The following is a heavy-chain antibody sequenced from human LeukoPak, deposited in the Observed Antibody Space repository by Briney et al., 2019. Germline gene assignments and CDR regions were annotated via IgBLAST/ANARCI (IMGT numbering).Heavy chain of an antibody. V-gene: IGHV3-23*01. CDR2: INSGGRT. CDR1: GFTFSSYA. CDR3: AKKGYYDSSGYPAEFDY. D-gene: IGHD3-22*01. J-gene: IGHJ4*02. Sequence: GGSLRLSCVASGFTFSSYAMSWVRQAPGKGLEWVSAINSGGRTYYADSVKGRFTISRDNSKSTLYLQLNSLRAEDTAVYYCAKKGYYDSSGYPAEFDYWGQGTLVTVSS.